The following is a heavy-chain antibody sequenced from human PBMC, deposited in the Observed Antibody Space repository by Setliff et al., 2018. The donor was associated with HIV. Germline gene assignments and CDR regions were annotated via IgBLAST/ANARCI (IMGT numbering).Heavy chain of an antibody. J-gene: IGHJ4*02. V-gene: IGHV4-59*11. CDR1: GGSITNHY. CDR3: ASGGYDILTGLGH. D-gene: IGHD3-9*01. CDR2: IYHSGTT. Sequence: SETLSLTCTVSGGSITNHYWSWIRQPPGKGLEWIGNIYHSGTTKSNPSLKSRVAIPRDNHKKTLSLQMNSLRGDDTAVYFCASGGYDILTGLGHWGQGTLVTVSS.